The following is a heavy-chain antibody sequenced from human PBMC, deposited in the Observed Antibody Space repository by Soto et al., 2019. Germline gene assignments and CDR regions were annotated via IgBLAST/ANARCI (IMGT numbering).Heavy chain of an antibody. CDR2: IYYSGST. CDR3: ARRGIAAPYNWFDP. Sequence: SETLSLTCTVSGGSISSSSYYWGWIRQPPGKGLEWIGSIYYSGSTNYNPSLKSRVTISVDTSKNQFSLKLSSVTAADTAVYYCARRGIAAPYNWFDPWGQGTLVTVSS. V-gene: IGHV4-39*07. J-gene: IGHJ5*02. CDR1: GGSISSSSYY. D-gene: IGHD6-25*01.